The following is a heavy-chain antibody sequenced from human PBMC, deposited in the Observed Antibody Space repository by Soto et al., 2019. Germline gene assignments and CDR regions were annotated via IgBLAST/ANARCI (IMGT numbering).Heavy chain of an antibody. Sequence: EVQLLESGGGLVQPGGSMRLSCAASGFTFRSYAMSWVRQAPGKGLEWVSAISGSAGSTYYADSVKGRFTISRDNSKNKLYLQMNSLRVEDTAVYYCAKGGGEYQLLRDYWGQGTLVTVSS. CDR1: GFTFRSYA. J-gene: IGHJ4*02. D-gene: IGHD2-2*01. CDR3: AKGGGEYQLLRDY. CDR2: ISGSAGST. V-gene: IGHV3-23*01.